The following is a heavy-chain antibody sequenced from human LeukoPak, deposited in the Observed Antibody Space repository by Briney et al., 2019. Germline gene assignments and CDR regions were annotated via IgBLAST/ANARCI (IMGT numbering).Heavy chain of an antibody. V-gene: IGHV3-48*02. D-gene: IGHD6-13*01. CDR2: ISRSSSTI. CDR1: GFTFSTYS. Sequence: PGGSLRLSCAASGFTFSTYSMNWVRQAPGKGLEWVSYISRSSSTIYYADSVKGRFTISRDNSKNTLFLQMNSLRDDDTAVYYCVRGVGVSRFNYLDSWGQGTLVIVSS. J-gene: IGHJ4*02. CDR3: VRGVGVSRFNYLDS.